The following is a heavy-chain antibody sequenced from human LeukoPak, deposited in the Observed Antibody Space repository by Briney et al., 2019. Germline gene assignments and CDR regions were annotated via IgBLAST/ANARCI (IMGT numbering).Heavy chain of an antibody. D-gene: IGHD6-25*01. CDR2: IIPILGIA. CDR1: GGTFSSYA. Sequence: SVKVSCKASGGTFSSYAISWVRQAPGQGLEWMGRIIPILGIANYAQKFQGRVTITADKSTSTAYMELSSLRSEDTAVYYCARGGKGSLRAFDIWGQGTMVTVSS. J-gene: IGHJ3*02. CDR3: ARGGKGSLRAFDI. V-gene: IGHV1-69*04.